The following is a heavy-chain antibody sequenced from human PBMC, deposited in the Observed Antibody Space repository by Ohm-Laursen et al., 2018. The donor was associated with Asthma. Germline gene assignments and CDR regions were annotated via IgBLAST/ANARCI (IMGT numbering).Heavy chain of an antibody. Sequence: GSLRLSCAASGFTFSNQAMSWVRQAPGKGLEWVSAISGSGGRTYYADSVNGRFTVSRDDSKNTLYLQMNSLRPDDTAVYYCARDVMEWYLPAFDFWGQGTLATVSS. V-gene: IGHV3-23*01. CDR3: ARDVMEWYLPAFDF. D-gene: IGHD3-3*01. CDR2: ISGSGGRT. J-gene: IGHJ4*02. CDR1: GFTFSNQA.